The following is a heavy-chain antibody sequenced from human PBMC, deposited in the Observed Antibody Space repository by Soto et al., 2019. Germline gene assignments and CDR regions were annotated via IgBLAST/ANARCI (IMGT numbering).Heavy chain of an antibody. CDR1: GYTLTELS. D-gene: IGHD3-10*01. J-gene: IGHJ6*02. CDR3: ATDNGSGRDYYYGMDV. CDR2: FDPEDGET. Sequence: GASVKVSCKVSGYTLTELSMHWVRQAPGKGLEWMGGFDPEDGETIYAQKFQGRVTMTADTSTDTAYMELSSLRSEDTAVYYCATDNGSGRDYYYGMDVWGQGTTVTVS. V-gene: IGHV1-24*01.